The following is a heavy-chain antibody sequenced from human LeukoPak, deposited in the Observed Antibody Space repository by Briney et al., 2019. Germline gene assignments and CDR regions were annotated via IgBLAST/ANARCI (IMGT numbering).Heavy chain of an antibody. CDR3: ARDGRWINYYDGSSPV. J-gene: IGHJ4*02. V-gene: IGHV3-30*02. CDR2: IRYDGSKK. Sequence: GGSLRLSCAASGFTFSSYGMHWVRQAPGKGLEWVAFIRYDGSKKYYTDSVKGRFTISRDNAKNSLYLQMNSLRVEDTAAYYCARDGRWINYYDGSSPVWGQGTLVTVSS. CDR1: GFTFSSYG. D-gene: IGHD3-22*01.